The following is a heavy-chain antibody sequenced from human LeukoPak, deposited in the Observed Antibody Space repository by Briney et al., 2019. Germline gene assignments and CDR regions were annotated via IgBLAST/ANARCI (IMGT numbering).Heavy chain of an antibody. Sequence: PGGSLRPSCAASGFTFSDYGMHWVRQPPGKGLEWVAVIWYDASNKNYVDSVKGRFTVSRDNSKNTLYLQMNSLRAEDTAVYYCAREQYASDDALDIWGQGTMVTVSS. D-gene: IGHD5-24*01. CDR1: GFTFSDYG. CDR2: IWYDASNK. CDR3: AREQYASDDALDI. J-gene: IGHJ3*02. V-gene: IGHV3-33*01.